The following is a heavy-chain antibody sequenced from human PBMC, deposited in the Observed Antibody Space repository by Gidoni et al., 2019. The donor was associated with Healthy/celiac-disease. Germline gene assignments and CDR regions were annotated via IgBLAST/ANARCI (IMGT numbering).Heavy chain of an antibody. J-gene: IGHJ3*02. CDR1: GFTFSSYG. V-gene: IGHV3-30*03. CDR3: TYYYDSSGYSAFDI. CDR2: ISYDGSNK. Sequence: QVQLVESGGGVVPPGRSLRLSCAASGFTFSSYGMHWFRQAPGKGLEWVAVISYDGSNKYYADSVKGRFTISRDNSKNTLYLQMNSLRAEDTAVYYCTYYYDSSGYSAFDIWGQGTMVTVSS. D-gene: IGHD3-22*01.